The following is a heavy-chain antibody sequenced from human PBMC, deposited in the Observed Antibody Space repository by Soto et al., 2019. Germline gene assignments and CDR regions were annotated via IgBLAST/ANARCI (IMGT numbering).Heavy chain of an antibody. CDR2: IWYDGSKT. Sequence: PGGSLRLSCEASGFTFSSYGFHWVRQAPGKGLEWVAVIWYDGSKTYYVESVKGRFTISRDNSKNTLYLQMNSLRAEDTAVYCCARDLGSTNYYFDYWGLGTLVTVPQ. CDR3: ARDLGSTNYYFDY. J-gene: IGHJ4*02. D-gene: IGHD5-12*01. CDR1: GFTFSSYG. V-gene: IGHV3-33*01.